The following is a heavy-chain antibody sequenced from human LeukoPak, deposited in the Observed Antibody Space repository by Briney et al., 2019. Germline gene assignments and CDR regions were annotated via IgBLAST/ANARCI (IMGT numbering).Heavy chain of an antibody. V-gene: IGHV4-59*01. CDR1: GGSISSYY. CDR2: IYYSGST. CDR3: AREPGIAAAGNDAFDI. D-gene: IGHD6-13*01. J-gene: IGHJ3*02. Sequence: NPSETLSLTCTVSGGSISSYYWSWIRQPPVKGLEWIGYIYYSGSTNYNPSLKSRVTISVDTSKNQFSLKLSSVTAADTAVYYCAREPGIAAAGNDAFDIWGQGTMVTVSS.